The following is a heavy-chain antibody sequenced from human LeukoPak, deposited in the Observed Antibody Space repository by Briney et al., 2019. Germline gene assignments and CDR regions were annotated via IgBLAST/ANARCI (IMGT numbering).Heavy chain of an antibody. CDR1: GFTVSSNY. V-gene: IGHV3-23*01. D-gene: IGHD3-10*01. J-gene: IGHJ6*02. CDR2: ISGSGGST. Sequence: PGGSLRLSCAASGFTVSSNYMSWVRQAPGKGLEWVSVISGSGGSTYYADSVKGRFTISRDNSKNTLYLQMNSLRAEDTAVYYCAGGSGNYYYGMDVWGQGTTVTVSS. CDR3: AGGSGNYYYGMDV.